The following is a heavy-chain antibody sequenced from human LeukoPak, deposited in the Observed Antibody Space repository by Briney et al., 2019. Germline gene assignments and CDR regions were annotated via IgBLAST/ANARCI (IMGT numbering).Heavy chain of an antibody. D-gene: IGHD4-23*01. CDR2: LSWNSGNI. V-gene: IGHV3-9*01. CDR3: AKVDDYGGNVYWYFDL. CDR1: GFPFDDYD. Sequence: GGSLRLSCAASGFPFDDYDMNRVRQAPGKGLEWVSRLSWNSGNIDYADSVKGRFTISRENANNSLYLQMNSLTPEDTALYYCAKVDDYGGNVYWYFDLWGRGTLVTVSS. J-gene: IGHJ2*01.